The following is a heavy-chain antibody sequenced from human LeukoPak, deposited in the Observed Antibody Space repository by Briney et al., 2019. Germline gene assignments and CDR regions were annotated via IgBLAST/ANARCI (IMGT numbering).Heavy chain of an antibody. D-gene: IGHD2-15*01. V-gene: IGHV1-69*05. CDR3: ARGGLPIYYYYMDV. CDR1: GGTFSSYA. Sequence: ASVKVSCKASGGTFSSYAISWVRQAPGQGLEWMGGIIPIFGTANYAQKFQGRVTMTRDTSIGTAYMELSRLRSDDTAVYYCARGGLPIYYYYMDVWGKGTTVTISS. CDR2: IIPIFGTA. J-gene: IGHJ6*03.